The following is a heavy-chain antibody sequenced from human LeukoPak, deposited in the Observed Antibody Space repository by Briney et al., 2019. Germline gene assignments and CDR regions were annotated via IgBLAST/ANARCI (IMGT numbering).Heavy chain of an antibody. J-gene: IGHJ4*02. CDR2: IKTKTDGGTT. Sequence: GGSLRVSCAASGFTFSNAWMSWVRQAPGKGLEWVGRIKTKTDGGTTDYAAPVKGRFTISRDDSKNTLYLQMNSLKTEDTAVYYCTTTEWELPGGVLDYWGQGTLVTVSS. V-gene: IGHV3-15*01. CDR1: GFTFSNAW. CDR3: TTTEWELPGGVLDY. D-gene: IGHD1-26*01.